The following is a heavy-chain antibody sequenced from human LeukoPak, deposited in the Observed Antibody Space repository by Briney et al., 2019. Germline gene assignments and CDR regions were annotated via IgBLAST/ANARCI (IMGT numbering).Heavy chain of an antibody. J-gene: IGHJ4*02. V-gene: IGHV1-69*13. CDR1: GGTFSSYA. Sequence: SVKVSCKASGGTFSSYAISWVRQAPGQGLEWMGGIIPIFGTANYAQKFQGRVTITADESTSTAYMELGSLRSEDTAVYYCARGVNYDYVWGSYRYFDYWGQGTLVTVSS. CDR2: IIPIFGTA. D-gene: IGHD3-16*02. CDR3: ARGVNYDYVWGSYRYFDY.